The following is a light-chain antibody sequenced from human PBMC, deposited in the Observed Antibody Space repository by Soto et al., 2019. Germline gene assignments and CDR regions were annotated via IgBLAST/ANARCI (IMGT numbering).Light chain of an antibody. V-gene: IGKV3-20*01. CDR1: QSVSSSY. J-gene: IGKJ5*01. Sequence: TKSTAPLSVSPGERATLSCRASQSVSSSYLAWYQQKPGQAPRLLIYGASSRATGIPDRFSGSGSGTDFTLTISRLEPEDFAVYYCQQYGSSSITFGQGTRLEIK. CDR2: GAS. CDR3: QQYGSSSIT.